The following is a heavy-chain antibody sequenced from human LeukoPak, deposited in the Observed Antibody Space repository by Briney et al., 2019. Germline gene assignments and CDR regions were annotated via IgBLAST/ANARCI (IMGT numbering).Heavy chain of an antibody. CDR2: IYSGGST. D-gene: IGHD3-22*01. CDR3: ARELDSSGYSFDY. V-gene: IGHV3-53*01. Sequence: GGSLRLSCAASGFTVSSNYMSWVRQAPGKGLEWVSVIYSGGSTYYADSMKGRFTISRDNSKNTLYLQMNSLRAEDTAVYYCARELDSSGYSFDYWGQGTLVTVSS. J-gene: IGHJ4*02. CDR1: GFTVSSNY.